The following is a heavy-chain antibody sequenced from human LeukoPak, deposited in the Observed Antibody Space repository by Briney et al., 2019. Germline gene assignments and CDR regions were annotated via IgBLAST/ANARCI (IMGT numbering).Heavy chain of an antibody. CDR2: ISWNSGDK. J-gene: IGHJ4*02. CDR1: GFNFNNYA. V-gene: IGHV3-9*01. Sequence: GRSLRLSCAGSGFNFNNYAMHWVRQAPGMGLEWVSGISWNSGDKAYADSVKGRFTISRDNVKNSLYLQMNSLRVDDTAFYYCVRGPSDSSLPGYWGQGTLVTVSS. D-gene: IGHD2-15*01. CDR3: VRGPSDSSLPGY.